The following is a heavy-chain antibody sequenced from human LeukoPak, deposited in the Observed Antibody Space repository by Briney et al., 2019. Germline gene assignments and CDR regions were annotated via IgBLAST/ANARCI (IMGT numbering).Heavy chain of an antibody. CDR1: GLTFSSYG. Sequence: GGSLRLSCAASGLTFSSYGMHWVRQAPGKGLEWVAFIRYDGSYKYFADSVKGRFTISRDNSKNTLYLQMNSLRAEDTAVYYCAKDTPGMVRGHFDYWGQGTLITVSS. CDR2: IRYDGSYK. D-gene: IGHD3-10*01. CDR3: AKDTPGMVRGHFDY. J-gene: IGHJ4*02. V-gene: IGHV3-30*02.